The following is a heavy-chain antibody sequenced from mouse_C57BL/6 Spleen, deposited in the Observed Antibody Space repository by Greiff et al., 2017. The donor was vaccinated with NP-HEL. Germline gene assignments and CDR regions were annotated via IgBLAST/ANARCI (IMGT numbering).Heavy chain of an antibody. Sequence: EVMLVESEGGLVQPGSSMKLSCTASGFTFSDYYMAWVRQVPEKGLEWVANINYDGSSTYYLDSLKSRFIISRDNAKNILYLQMSSLKSEDTATYYCAREGDGPYAMDYWGQGTSVTVSS. CDR2: INYDGSST. CDR1: GFTFSDYY. J-gene: IGHJ4*01. V-gene: IGHV5-16*01. D-gene: IGHD2-3*01. CDR3: AREGDGPYAMDY.